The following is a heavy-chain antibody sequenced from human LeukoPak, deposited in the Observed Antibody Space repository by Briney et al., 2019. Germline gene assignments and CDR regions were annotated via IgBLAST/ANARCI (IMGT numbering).Heavy chain of an antibody. CDR3: ARGTRGSYSSIHD. CDR2: INPNSGGT. D-gene: IGHD1-26*01. Sequence: ASVKVSCKASGYTFSDYYIHWVRQAPGQGLEWVGWINPNSGGTDSAQKLQGRVTMTRDTSISATYMQLRTLTSDDTAVYYCARGTRGSYSSIHDWGQGTLVTVSS. CDR1: GYTFSDYY. J-gene: IGHJ4*02. V-gene: IGHV1-2*02.